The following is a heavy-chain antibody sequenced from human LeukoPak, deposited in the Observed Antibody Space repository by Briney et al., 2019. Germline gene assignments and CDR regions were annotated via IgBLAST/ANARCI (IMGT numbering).Heavy chain of an antibody. J-gene: IGHJ4*02. V-gene: IGHV3-30-3*01. CDR2: ISYDGSNK. Sequence: GGSLRLSCAASGFTFSSYAMHWVRQAPGKGLEWVAVISYDGSNKYYADSVKGRFTISRDNSKNTLYLQMNSLRAEDTAVYYCARVGYSYGYFDYWGQGTLVTVSS. CDR3: ARVGYSYGYFDY. D-gene: IGHD5-18*01. CDR1: GFTFSSYA.